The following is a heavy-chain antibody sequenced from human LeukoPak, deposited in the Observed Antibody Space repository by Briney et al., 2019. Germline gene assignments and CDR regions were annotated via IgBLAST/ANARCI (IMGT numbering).Heavy chain of an antibody. Sequence: ASVKVSCKASGYTFTSYYMHWVRQAPGQGLEWMGIINPSGGSTSYAQKFQGRVTMTRDTSTSTAYMELSSLRSEDTAVYYCARGYCSSTSCYAADYWGQGTLVTVSS. V-gene: IGHV1-46*01. CDR1: GYTFTSYY. CDR3: ARGYCSSTSCYAADY. D-gene: IGHD2-2*01. J-gene: IGHJ4*02. CDR2: INPSGGST.